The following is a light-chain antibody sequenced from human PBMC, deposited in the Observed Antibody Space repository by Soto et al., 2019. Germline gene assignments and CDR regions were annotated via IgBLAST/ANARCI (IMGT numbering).Light chain of an antibody. CDR2: EVS. J-gene: IGLJ2*01. V-gene: IGLV2-14*01. CDR3: SSFRSTTTL. CDR1: SSDIGGYNY. Sequence: QSVLTQPASVSGSPGQSITISCTGTSSDIGGYNYVSWYQQHPGKAPKLMIYEVSNRPSGVSNRFSGSKSGNTASLTISGLHAEDEADYYCSSFRSTTTLFGGGTKVTVL.